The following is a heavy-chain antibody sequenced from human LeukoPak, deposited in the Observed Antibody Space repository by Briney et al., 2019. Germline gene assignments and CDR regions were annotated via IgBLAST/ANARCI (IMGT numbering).Heavy chain of an antibody. J-gene: IGHJ4*02. CDR1: GITVSTNY. Sequence: GGSLRLSCAASGITVSTNYMSWVRQAPGKGLEWVSIAFSDGRTFYADSVKGRFTVSRDSSKNTVFLQMNSLRAEDTAVYYCAKYHYDSSVYLPFDYWGQGTLVTVSS. CDR3: AKYHYDSSVYLPFDY. V-gene: IGHV3-53*01. CDR2: AFSDGRT. D-gene: IGHD3-22*01.